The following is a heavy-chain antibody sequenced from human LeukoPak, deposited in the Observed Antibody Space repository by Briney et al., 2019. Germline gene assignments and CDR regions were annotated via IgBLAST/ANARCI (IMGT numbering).Heavy chain of an antibody. J-gene: IGHJ4*02. V-gene: IGHV3-23*01. CDR3: AKDLGRYRNNYFDY. Sequence: GGSLRLSCVVSGFTFSSNGMSWVRQAPGKGLEWVSAISGCGGTTAYADSVKGRFTISRDNSKNTLYLQMNSLRAEDTAVYYCAKDLGRYRNNYFDYWGQGTLVTVSS. D-gene: IGHD1-26*01. CDR1: GFTFSSNG. CDR2: ISGCGGTT.